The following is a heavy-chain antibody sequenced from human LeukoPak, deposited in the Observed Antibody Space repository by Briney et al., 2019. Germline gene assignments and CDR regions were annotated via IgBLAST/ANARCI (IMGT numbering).Heavy chain of an antibody. V-gene: IGHV3-30-3*01. CDR1: GFTFSSYA. J-gene: IGHJ4*02. CDR2: ISYDGSNK. D-gene: IGHD3-3*01. CDR3: ARWWAGIDFGVVNGYFDY. Sequence: PGRSLRLSCAASGFTFSSYAMHWVRQAPGKGLEWVAVISYDGSNKYYADSVKGRFTISRDNSKNTLYLQMNSLRAEDTAVYYCARWWAGIDFGVVNGYFDYWGQGTLVTVSS.